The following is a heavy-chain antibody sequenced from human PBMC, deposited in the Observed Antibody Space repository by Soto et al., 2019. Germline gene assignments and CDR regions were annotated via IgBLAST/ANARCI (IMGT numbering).Heavy chain of an antibody. CDR3: ARAGVGATTWNPKRNWFDP. CDR1: GGSISSGGYS. CDR2: IYHSGST. J-gene: IGHJ5*02. D-gene: IGHD1-26*01. V-gene: IGHV4-30-2*01. Sequence: QLQLQESGSGLVKPSQTLSLTCAVSGGSISSGGYSWSWIRQPPGKGLERIGYIYHSGSTYYNPSLKSRVTLSVDGSKNQFSLKLSSVTAADTAVYYCARAGVGATTWNPKRNWFDPWGQGTLVTVSS.